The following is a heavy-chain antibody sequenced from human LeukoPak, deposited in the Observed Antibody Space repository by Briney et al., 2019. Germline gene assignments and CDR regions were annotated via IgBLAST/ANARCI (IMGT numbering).Heavy chain of an antibody. CDR1: GFTVSSNY. Sequence: GGSLRLSCAASGFTVSSNYMSWVRQAPGKGLEWVSVIYSGGSTYYADSVKGRFTISRDNAKNTLYLQMNSLRAEDTAVYYCARDQGPEYFQHWGQGTLVTVSS. CDR2: IYSGGST. V-gene: IGHV3-53*01. J-gene: IGHJ1*01. CDR3: ARDQGPEYFQH.